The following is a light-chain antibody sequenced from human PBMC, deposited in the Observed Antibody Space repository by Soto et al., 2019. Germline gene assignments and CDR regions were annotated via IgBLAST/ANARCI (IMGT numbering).Light chain of an antibody. Sequence: QSVLTQPPSVSGAPGQRVTISCTGSSSNIGAGYDVHWYQLLPGTAPKLLIYDNSNRPSGVPDRFSGSKSGTSASLAITGLQAEDEADYYCQSYDTSLGGSWVFGTGTKVT. J-gene: IGLJ1*01. CDR3: QSYDTSLGGSWV. V-gene: IGLV1-40*01. CDR1: SSNIGAGYD. CDR2: DNS.